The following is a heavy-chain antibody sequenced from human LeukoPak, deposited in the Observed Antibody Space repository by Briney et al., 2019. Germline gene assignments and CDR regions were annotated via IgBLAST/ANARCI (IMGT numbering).Heavy chain of an antibody. J-gene: IGHJ4*02. V-gene: IGHV3-7*01. D-gene: IGHD3-22*01. CDR2: IRQDGSEK. CDR1: GFTFSSFW. CDR3: ARDKDDYYDSSGYYGY. Sequence: GGSLRLSCAASGFTFSSFWMSWVRQAAGKGLEWVANIRQDGSEKFYVDSVKGRFTISRDNAKKSLYLQMNSLRAEDTAVYYCARDKDDYYDSSGYYGYWGQGTLVTVSS.